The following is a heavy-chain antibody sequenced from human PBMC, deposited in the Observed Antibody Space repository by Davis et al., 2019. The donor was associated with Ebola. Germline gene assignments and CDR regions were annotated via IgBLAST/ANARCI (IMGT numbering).Heavy chain of an antibody. D-gene: IGHD3-10*01. Sequence: PSETLSLTCIVSGGFISSNSYYWGWIRQPPGRGLEWIGSVSSSGNTNYNPSLKSRVSISVDTSKDQFSLKLRSVTAADTAVYYCARDYRRLGGGYYY. CDR3: ARDYRRLGGGYYY. J-gene: IGHJ6*03. CDR1: GGFISSNSYY. CDR2: VSSSGNT. V-gene: IGHV4-39*07.